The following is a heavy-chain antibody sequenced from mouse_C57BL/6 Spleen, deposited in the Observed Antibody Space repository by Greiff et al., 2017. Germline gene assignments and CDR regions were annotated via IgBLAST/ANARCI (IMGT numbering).Heavy chain of an antibody. CDR1: GFTFSDYY. Sequence: EVHLVESEGGLVQPGSSMKLSCTASGFTFSDYYMAWVRQVPEKGLEWVANINYDGSSTYYLDSLKSRFIISRDNAKNILYLQMSSLKSEDTATYYCARAPYDGYCPFFDYWGQGTTLTVSS. D-gene: IGHD2-3*01. CDR3: ARAPYDGYCPFFDY. CDR2: INYDGSST. V-gene: IGHV5-16*01. J-gene: IGHJ2*01.